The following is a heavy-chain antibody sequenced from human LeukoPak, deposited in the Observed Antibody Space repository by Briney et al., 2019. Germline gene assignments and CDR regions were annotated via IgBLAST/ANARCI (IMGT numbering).Heavy chain of an antibody. Sequence: ASVTVSCTASGYTFTVYYMHWVRQAPGQGLEWMGWINPNSGGTNYAQKFQGRVTMTRDTSISTAYMELSRLRSDDTAVYYCARAGDSSSWDNWFDPWGQGTLVTVSS. J-gene: IGHJ5*02. D-gene: IGHD6-13*01. V-gene: IGHV1-2*02. CDR1: GYTFTVYY. CDR3: ARAGDSSSWDNWFDP. CDR2: INPNSGGT.